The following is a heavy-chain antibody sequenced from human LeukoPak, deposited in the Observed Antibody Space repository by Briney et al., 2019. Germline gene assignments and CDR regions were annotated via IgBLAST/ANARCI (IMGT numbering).Heavy chain of an antibody. J-gene: IGHJ6*03. CDR3: AKGFWSGYYASQYYMDV. Sequence: PGGSLRLSCAASGFRFSDYAMSWVRQAPGKGLEWVSAISGSGDSTYYADSVKGRFTISRDNSKNTLFLQMNSLRAEDTAVYYCAKGFWSGYYASQYYMDVWDKGATVTVSS. CDR2: ISGSGDST. V-gene: IGHV3-23*01. CDR1: GFRFSDYA. D-gene: IGHD3-3*01.